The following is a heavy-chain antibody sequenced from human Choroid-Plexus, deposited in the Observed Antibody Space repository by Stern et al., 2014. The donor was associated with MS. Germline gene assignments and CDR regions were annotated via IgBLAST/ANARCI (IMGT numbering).Heavy chain of an antibody. V-gene: IGHV1-69*06. Sequence: QVQLVESGAEVKKPGSSVKVSCKASGDTFSSYAINWVRQGPGQGLEWMGGITPVFGTTKYAQKFQGRVTITADKSTNTAYMELMTLRSEDTAVYYCARGGGLVGYFDYWGQGTLVSVSS. J-gene: IGHJ4*02. CDR2: ITPVFGTT. CDR3: ARGGGLVGYFDY. CDR1: GDTFSSYA. D-gene: IGHD1-26*01.